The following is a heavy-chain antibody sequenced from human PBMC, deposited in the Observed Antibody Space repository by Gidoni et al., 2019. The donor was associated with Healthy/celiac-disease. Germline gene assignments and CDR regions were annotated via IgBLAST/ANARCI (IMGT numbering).Heavy chain of an antibody. CDR2: ISGSGGST. J-gene: IGHJ3*02. V-gene: IGHV3-23*01. CDR3: AKGRNRYGRDFWSGYYKAFDI. D-gene: IGHD3-3*01. CDR1: GFTFSSYA. Sequence: EVQLLESGGGLVQPGGSLRLSCAASGFTFSSYAMSWVRQAPGKGLEWVAAISGSGGSTYYADSVKGRFTISRDNSKNTLYLQMNSLRAEDTAVYYCAKGRNRYGRDFWSGYYKAFDIWGQGTMVTVSS.